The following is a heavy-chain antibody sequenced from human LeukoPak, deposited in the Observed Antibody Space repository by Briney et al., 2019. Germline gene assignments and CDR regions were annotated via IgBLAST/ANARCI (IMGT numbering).Heavy chain of an antibody. CDR3: AGDHYGSGSYYTTPFDY. V-gene: IGHV1-18*01. CDR1: GYTFTSYG. D-gene: IGHD3-10*01. J-gene: IGHJ4*02. CDR2: ISAYNGNT. Sequence: ASVKVSCKASGYTFTSYGISWERQAPGQGLEWMGWISAYNGNTNYAQKLQGRVAMTTDTSTSTAYMELRSLRSDDTAVYYCAGDHYGSGSYYTTPFDYWGQGTLVTVSS.